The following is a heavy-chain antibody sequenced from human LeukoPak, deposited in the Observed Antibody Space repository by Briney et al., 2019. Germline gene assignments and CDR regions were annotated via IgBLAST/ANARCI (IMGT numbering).Heavy chain of an antibody. J-gene: IGHJ3*02. V-gene: IGHV2-5*02. D-gene: IGHD3-3*01. CDR3: AHRGTYYDFWSGYSTQHDAFDI. CDR1: GFSLSTSGVG. Sequence: SGPTLVNPTQTLTLTCTFSGFSLSTSGVGVGWIRQPPGKALEWLALNYWDDDKRYSPSLKSRLTITKDTSKNQVVLTMTNMDPVDTATYYCAHRGTYYDFWSGYSTQHDAFDIWGQGTMVTVSS. CDR2: NYWDDDK.